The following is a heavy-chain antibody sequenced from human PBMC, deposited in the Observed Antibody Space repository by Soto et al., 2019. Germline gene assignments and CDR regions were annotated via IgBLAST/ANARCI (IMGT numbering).Heavy chain of an antibody. CDR3: ATPIVAFY. V-gene: IGHV1-3*01. CDR2: INAGNGNT. Sequence: GASVKGSCKASGYTFTSYAIHWVRQAPGQRLEWMGWINAGNGNTKYSQKFQGRVIITRDTSAGTAYMELRSLRSEDTAVYYCATPIVAFYWGQGTLVTVSS. J-gene: IGHJ4*02. D-gene: IGHD5-12*01. CDR1: GYTFTSYA.